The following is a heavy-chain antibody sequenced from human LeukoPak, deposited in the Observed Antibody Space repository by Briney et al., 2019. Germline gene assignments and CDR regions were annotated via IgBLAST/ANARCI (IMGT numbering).Heavy chain of an antibody. Sequence: PGGSLRLSCAASGFTFSTYTMNWVRQAPGKGLEWVSSISSSSSYIYFPDSVKDRFTISRDNAKNSLYLYMDSLRAEDTAVYYCARYYCNSTSCHYFDYWGQGTLVTVSS. CDR3: ARYYCNSTSCHYFDY. CDR1: GFTFSTYT. V-gene: IGHV3-21*01. J-gene: IGHJ4*02. CDR2: ISSSSSYI. D-gene: IGHD2-2*01.